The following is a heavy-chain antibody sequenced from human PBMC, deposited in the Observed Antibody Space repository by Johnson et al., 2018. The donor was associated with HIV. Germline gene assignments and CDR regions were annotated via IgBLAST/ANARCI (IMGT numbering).Heavy chain of an antibody. CDR1: GFTFSSYA. D-gene: IGHD6-13*01. V-gene: IGHV3-23*04. J-gene: IGHJ3*02. CDR2: ISGSGNST. CDR3: AKDIMPGSSSWVLPLDAFDI. Sequence: VQLVESGGGLVQPGGSLRLSCAASGFTFSSYAMSWVRQAPGKALEWVSAISGSGNSTYYADSVKGRFTISRDNSKNTLYLQMNSLRAEDTAVYYCAKDIMPGSSSWVLPLDAFDIWGQGTMVTVSS.